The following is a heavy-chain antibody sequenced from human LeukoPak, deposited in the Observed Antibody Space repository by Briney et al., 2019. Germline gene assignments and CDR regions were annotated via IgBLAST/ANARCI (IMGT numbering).Heavy chain of an antibody. D-gene: IGHD4-11*01. Sequence: GASVKVSCKASGGTFSSYTISWVRQAPGQGLEWMGRIIPILGIANYAQKFQGRVTITADKSTSTAYMELSSLRSEDTAVYYCAREPGADYSKHTSGGYYFDYWGQGTLVTVSS. CDR2: IIPILGIA. CDR1: GGTFSSYT. CDR3: AREPGADYSKHTSGGYYFDY. J-gene: IGHJ4*02. V-gene: IGHV1-69*04.